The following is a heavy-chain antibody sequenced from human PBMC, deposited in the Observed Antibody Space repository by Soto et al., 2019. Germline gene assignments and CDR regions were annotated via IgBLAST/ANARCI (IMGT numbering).Heavy chain of an antibody. V-gene: IGHV2-5*02. Sequence: QITLKESGPTLVKPTQTLTLTCTFSGFSLSTSGVGVGRIRQPPGKALEWLALLYWDVDKRYSPSLTSRLTIPKDASKNQLVLTMTNMDPVDTATYYCAHRLRRWHFDYWGHGTLVTVSS. CDR3: AHRLRRWHFDY. J-gene: IGHJ4*01. CDR1: GFSLSTSGVG. CDR2: LYWDVDK.